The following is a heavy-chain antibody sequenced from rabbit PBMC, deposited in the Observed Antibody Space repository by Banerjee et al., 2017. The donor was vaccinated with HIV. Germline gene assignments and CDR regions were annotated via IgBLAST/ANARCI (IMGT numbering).Heavy chain of an antibody. V-gene: IGHV1S40*01. D-gene: IGHD1-1*01. CDR1: GFSFISNYY. J-gene: IGHJ6*01. Sequence: QSLEESGGDLVQPGASLTLTCTASGFSFISNYYMCWVRQAPGKGLELIACIYTGSSGTTYYANWAKGRFTISKTSSTTVTLQMTSLTAADTATYFCARRNFAGDNYIDLWGPGTLVTVS. CDR3: ARRNFAGDNYIDL. CDR2: IYTGSSGTT.